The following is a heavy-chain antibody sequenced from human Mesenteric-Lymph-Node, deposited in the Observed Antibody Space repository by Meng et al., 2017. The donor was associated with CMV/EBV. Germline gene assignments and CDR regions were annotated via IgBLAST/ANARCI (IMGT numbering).Heavy chain of an antibody. V-gene: IGHV4-4*02. J-gene: IGHJ4*02. D-gene: IGHD6-13*01. CDR1: GDSISSENW. CDR2: IFHSGSA. Sequence: CAVSGDSISSENWGSWVRQSPTKGLEWIGEIFHSGSANYNPSLKSRVTMSVDKSKNQFSLWLDSVSVADTALYYCARAPGAAAVSFDHWGQGTLVTVSS. CDR3: ARAPGAAAVSFDH.